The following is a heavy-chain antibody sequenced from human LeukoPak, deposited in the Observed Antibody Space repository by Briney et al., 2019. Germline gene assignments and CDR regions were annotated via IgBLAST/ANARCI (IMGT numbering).Heavy chain of an antibody. Sequence: GGSLRLSCAASGFTFSSYGMHWVRQATGKGLEWVSSIGTAGDTYYPSCVKGLFYISRENAKISLYRQMNSLRAGDTAVYYCARSVSGSYSGFDYWGQGTLVTVSS. D-gene: IGHD1-26*01. CDR1: GFTFSSYG. CDR3: ARSVSGSYSGFDY. J-gene: IGHJ4*02. V-gene: IGHV3-13*01. CDR2: IGTAGDT.